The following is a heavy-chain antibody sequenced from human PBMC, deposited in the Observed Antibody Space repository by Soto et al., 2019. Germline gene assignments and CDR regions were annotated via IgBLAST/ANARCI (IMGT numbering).Heavy chain of an antibody. CDR1: GASISSGHYY. Sequence: SETLSLTCSVSGASISSGHYYWTWIRQHPGKGLEWIGSIYNTGSTSYNPSLTSRLSISVDTSENHFSLRLFSVTVADTAVYYCALALGPTTGLDYWGQGSLVTVS. CDR2: IYNTGST. J-gene: IGHJ4*02. V-gene: IGHV4-31*03. CDR3: ALALGPTTGLDY. D-gene: IGHD7-27*01.